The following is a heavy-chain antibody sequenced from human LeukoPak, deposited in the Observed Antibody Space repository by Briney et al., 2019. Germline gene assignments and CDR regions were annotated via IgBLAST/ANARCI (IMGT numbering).Heavy chain of an antibody. V-gene: IGHV3-48*03. D-gene: IGHD4-23*01. CDR1: RFTLSSYA. J-gene: IGHJ4*02. CDR2: ISSSGSTI. CDR3: ASDMIFVGYGDNFVY. Sequence: GGRLRLSRALSRFTLSSYAMSAVRRAPGGGEERVLYISSSGSTIYYPDSGKGRCTISRDNAKHSLYLQMNSLRGEDTAVYYCASDMIFVGYGDNFVYWGEGTLVTVSS.